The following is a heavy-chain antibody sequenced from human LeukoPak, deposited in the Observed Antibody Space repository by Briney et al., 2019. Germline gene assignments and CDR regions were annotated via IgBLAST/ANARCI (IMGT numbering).Heavy chain of an antibody. Sequence: ASVKVSCKASGYTFTSYGISWVRQAPGQGLEWMGWINPNSGGTNYAQKFQGRVTMTRDTSISTAYMELSRLRSDDTAVYYCARDSFHYYDSSGSVDYWGQGTLVTVSS. D-gene: IGHD3-22*01. CDR1: GYTFTSYG. J-gene: IGHJ4*02. V-gene: IGHV1-2*02. CDR2: INPNSGGT. CDR3: ARDSFHYYDSSGSVDY.